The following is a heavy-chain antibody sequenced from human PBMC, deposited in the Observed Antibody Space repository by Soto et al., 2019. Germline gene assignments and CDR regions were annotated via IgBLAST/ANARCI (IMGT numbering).Heavy chain of an antibody. V-gene: IGHV3-74*01. CDR1: GFTFSSYW. J-gene: IGHJ3*01. CDR3: AREDCRSASCLWPDAFDL. Sequence: EVQLVESGGGLVQPGGSLRLSCAASGFTFSSYWMHWVRQAPGKGLVWVSRIDGDGRITSYTDSVKGRFTISRDNAKNTLYLQMNSLRAEDTAVYYCAREDCRSASCLWPDAFDLWGQGTMVTVSS. CDR2: IDGDGRIT. D-gene: IGHD2-2*01.